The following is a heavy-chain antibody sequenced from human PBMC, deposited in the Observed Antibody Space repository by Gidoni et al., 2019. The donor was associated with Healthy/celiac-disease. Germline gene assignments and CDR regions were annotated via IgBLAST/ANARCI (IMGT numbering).Heavy chain of an antibody. CDR2: ISGSGGST. CDR3: AKVVYYYDSSGYYSYFDY. CDR1: GFTVSSYA. V-gene: IGHV3-23*01. D-gene: IGHD3-22*01. J-gene: IGHJ4*02. Sequence: EVQLLESGGGLVQPGGSLRLSCAAAGFTVSSYAMSWVRQAPGKGLEWVSAISGSGGSTYYADSVKGRFTISRDNSKNTLYLQMNSLRAEDTAVYYCAKVVYYYDSSGYYSYFDYWGQGTLVTVSS.